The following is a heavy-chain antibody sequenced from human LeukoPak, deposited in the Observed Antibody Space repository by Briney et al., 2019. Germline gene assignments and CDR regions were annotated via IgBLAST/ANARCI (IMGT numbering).Heavy chain of an antibody. Sequence: PSETLSLTCTVSGGSISSYYWSWIRQPPGKGLEWIGNIYYNGSTNYNPSLKSRVTISVDTSKNQFSLKLSSVTAADTAVYYCARDAGHQVSRRYYYAMDVWGQGTTVTVSS. CDR1: GGSISSYY. CDR2: IYYNGST. J-gene: IGHJ6*02. CDR3: ARDAGHQVSRRYYYAMDV. V-gene: IGHV4-59*12. D-gene: IGHD2-2*01.